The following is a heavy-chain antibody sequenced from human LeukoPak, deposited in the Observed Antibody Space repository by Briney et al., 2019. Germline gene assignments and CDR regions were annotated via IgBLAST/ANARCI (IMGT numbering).Heavy chain of an antibody. CDR1: GFTFSSYD. Sequence: GGSLRLSCAASGFTFSSYDMSWVRQAPGKGLEWVSSISLSTNGKTYADSVKGRFTISTDNAKNTLYLQMDSLRAEDTAIYYCAKALTRWAFDTWGQGTMVTVSS. J-gene: IGHJ3*02. V-gene: IGHV3-23*01. D-gene: IGHD3-16*01. CDR3: AKALTRWAFDT. CDR2: ISLSTNGK.